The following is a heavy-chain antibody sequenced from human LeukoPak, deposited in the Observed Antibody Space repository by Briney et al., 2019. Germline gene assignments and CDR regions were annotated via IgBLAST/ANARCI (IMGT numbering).Heavy chain of an antibody. CDR2: INSDGSST. Sequence: PGGSLRLSCAASGFTFSSYWMHWVRQAPGRGLVWVSRINSDGSSTSYADSVKGRFTISRDNAKNSLYLQMNSLRAEDTALYYCAKGAVATHWYFDLWGRGTLVTVSS. D-gene: IGHD6-19*01. CDR1: GFTFSSYW. V-gene: IGHV3-74*01. CDR3: AKGAVATHWYFDL. J-gene: IGHJ2*01.